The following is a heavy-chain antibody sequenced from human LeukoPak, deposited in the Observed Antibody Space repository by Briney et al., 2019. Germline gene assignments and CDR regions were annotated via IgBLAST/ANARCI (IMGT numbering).Heavy chain of an antibody. CDR1: GFTFSSYA. CDR2: ISGSGDST. Sequence: GGSLRLSCAASGFTFSSYAMSWVRQAPGKGLEWVSAISGSGDSTYYADSVKGRFTISRDNSKNTLYLQMNSLRAEDTAVYYCAKDQSAAGTRWFDPWGQGTLVTVSS. CDR3: AKDQSAAGTRWFDP. J-gene: IGHJ5*02. V-gene: IGHV3-23*01. D-gene: IGHD6-13*01.